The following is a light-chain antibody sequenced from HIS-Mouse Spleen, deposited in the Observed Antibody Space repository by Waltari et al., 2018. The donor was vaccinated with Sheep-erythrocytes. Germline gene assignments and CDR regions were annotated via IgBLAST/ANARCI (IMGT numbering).Light chain of an antibody. V-gene: IGKV2-28*01. Sequence: DIVMTQSQLSLPVTLGEPASIPCRSSQSLLHSNGYNYLDWYLQKPGQSPQLLIYLGSNRASGVPDRFSGSGSGTDFTLKISRVEAEDVGVYYCMQALQTPLTFGGGTKVEIK. CDR1: QSLLHSNGYNY. CDR2: LGS. J-gene: IGKJ4*01. CDR3: MQALQTPLT.